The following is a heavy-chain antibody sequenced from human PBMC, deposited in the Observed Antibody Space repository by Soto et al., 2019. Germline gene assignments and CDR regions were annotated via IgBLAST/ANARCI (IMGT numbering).Heavy chain of an antibody. CDR3: ARGWFGEFVDYFDY. J-gene: IGHJ4*02. CDR2: ISAYNGNT. D-gene: IGHD3-10*01. Sequence: QVQLVQSGAEVKKPGASVKVSCKASGVTFTNYAINWVRQAPGQGREWMGWISAYNGNTNYEQKLQGRVTMTTDTTTRTAYMELGILRSDDTAVYYCARGWFGEFVDYFDYWGQGPLVTVSS. CDR1: GVTFTNYA. V-gene: IGHV1-18*01.